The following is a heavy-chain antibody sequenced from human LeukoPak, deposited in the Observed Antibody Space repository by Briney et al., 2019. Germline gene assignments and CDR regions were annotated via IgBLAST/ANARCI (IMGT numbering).Heavy chain of an antibody. CDR3: ARGSYYYYYYMDV. V-gene: IGHV3-9*01. CDR1: GFNFDDYA. CDR2: ISWNSGTI. D-gene: IGHD1-26*01. Sequence: SLRLSCAASGFNFDDYAMHWVRQAPGKGLEWVSVISWNSGTIGYADSVKGRFTISRDNAKNSLYLQMNSLRAEDTAVYYCARGSYYYYYYMDVWGKGTTVTVSS. J-gene: IGHJ6*03.